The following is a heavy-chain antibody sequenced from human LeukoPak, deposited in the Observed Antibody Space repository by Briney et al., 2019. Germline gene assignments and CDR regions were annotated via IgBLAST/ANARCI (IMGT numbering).Heavy chain of an antibody. D-gene: IGHD6-13*01. CDR1: GGSISSYY. CDR3: ARHSPFITAAAGWFDP. J-gene: IGHJ5*02. CDR2: IYYSGST. Sequence: SETLSLTCTVSGGSISSYYWSWIRQPPGKGLEWIGYIYYSGSTNYNPTLKSRVTISVDTSKNQFSLKLSSVTAADTAVYYCARHSPFITAAAGWFDPWGQGTRSPSPQ. V-gene: IGHV4-59*08.